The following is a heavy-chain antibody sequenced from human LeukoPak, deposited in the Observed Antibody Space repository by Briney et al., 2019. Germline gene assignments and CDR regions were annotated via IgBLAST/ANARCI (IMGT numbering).Heavy chain of an antibody. D-gene: IGHD3-10*01. CDR1: GDSVSSNTAA. Sequence: SQTLSLTCGISGDSVSSNTAAWNWIRQSPSGGLEWLGRTYYRSKWYNDYAVSVKSRISITPDTSKNQFSLQLNSVTAADTAVYYCARAVGSGSFQTYYYYMDVWGKGTTVTISS. CDR3: ARAVGSGSFQTYYYYMDV. V-gene: IGHV6-1*01. J-gene: IGHJ6*03. CDR2: TYYRSKWYN.